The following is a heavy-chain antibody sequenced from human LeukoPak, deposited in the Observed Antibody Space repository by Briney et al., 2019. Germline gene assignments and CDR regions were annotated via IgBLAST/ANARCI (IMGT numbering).Heavy chain of an antibody. CDR3: ARGYCSGGSCPIRPYYYYYMDV. D-gene: IGHD2-15*01. V-gene: IGHV5-51*01. CDR2: IYPGDSDT. CDR1: GYSFTSYW. Sequence: AGESLKISCKGSGYSFTSYWIGWVRQMPGKGLEWMGIIYPGDSDTRHSPSFQGQVTISADKSISTAYLQWSSLKASDTAMYYCARGYCSGGSCPIRPYYYYYMDVWGKGTTVTVSS. J-gene: IGHJ6*03.